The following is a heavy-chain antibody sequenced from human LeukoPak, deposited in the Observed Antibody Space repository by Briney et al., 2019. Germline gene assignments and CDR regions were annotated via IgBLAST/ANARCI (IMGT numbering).Heavy chain of an antibody. J-gene: IGHJ4*02. D-gene: IGHD2-15*01. CDR1: GFTFDDYA. Sequence: GGSLRLSCAASGFTFDDYAMHWVRQAPGKGLEWVSLISGDGGSTYYADSVKGRFTISRDNSKNSLYLQMNSLRTEDTALYYCAKDMYCSGGSCYPLFDYWGQGILVTVSS. CDR2: ISGDGGST. CDR3: AKDMYCSGGSCYPLFDY. V-gene: IGHV3-43*02.